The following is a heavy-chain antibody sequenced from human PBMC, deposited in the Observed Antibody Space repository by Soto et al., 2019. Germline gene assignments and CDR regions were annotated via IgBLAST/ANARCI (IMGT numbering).Heavy chain of an antibody. J-gene: IGHJ4*02. Sequence: DVQLVESGGGLVQPGGSLRLSCAGSGFMISEYWMHWVRQVPGKGLEWVSRIQRDGSVITYADSVKGRFTIYRDNAKNTLYLQMNTLRVEDTAVYYCARDLPTGTAPPYFDYWGQGTLVTVSS. D-gene: IGHD1-1*01. CDR1: GFMISEYW. CDR2: IQRDGSVI. V-gene: IGHV3-74*01. CDR3: ARDLPTGTAPPYFDY.